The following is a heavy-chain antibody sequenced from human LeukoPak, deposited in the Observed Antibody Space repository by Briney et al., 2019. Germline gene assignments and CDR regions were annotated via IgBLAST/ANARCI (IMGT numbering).Heavy chain of an antibody. CDR1: GGTFSSYA. D-gene: IGHD1-26*01. CDR2: IIPIFGTA. Sequence: SVKVSCKASGGTFSSYAISWVRQAPGQGLEWMGRIIPIFGTANYAQKFQGRVAITTDESTSTAYMELSSLRSEDTAVYYCARGGTGLSTTDYWGQGTLVTVSS. CDR3: ARGGTGLSTTDY. J-gene: IGHJ4*02. V-gene: IGHV1-69*05.